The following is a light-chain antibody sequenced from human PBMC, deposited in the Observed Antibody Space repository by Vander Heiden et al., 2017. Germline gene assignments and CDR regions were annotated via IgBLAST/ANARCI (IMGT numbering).Light chain of an antibody. CDR1: QSISSW. Sequence: DNQMTHSPSTLSASVGDKVTITCRTSQSISSWLAWYQQKPGKAPKLVLYKGSSLESGVPSRFSGSGSGTEFTLTISSLQPDDFATYYCQQYDAYPLTFGGGTKVEIK. CDR2: KGS. V-gene: IGKV1-5*03. CDR3: QQYDAYPLT. J-gene: IGKJ4*01.